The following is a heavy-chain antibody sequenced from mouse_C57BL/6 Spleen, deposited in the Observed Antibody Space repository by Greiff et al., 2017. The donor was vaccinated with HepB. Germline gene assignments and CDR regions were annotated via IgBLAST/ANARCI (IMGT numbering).Heavy chain of an antibody. CDR1: GFTFSNYW. J-gene: IGHJ4*01. V-gene: IGHV6-3*01. CDR3: TAGPGAMDY. Sequence: EVKVVESGGGLVQPGGSMKLSCVASGFTFSNYWMNWVRQSPEKGLEWVAQIRLKSDNYATHYAESVKGRFTISRDDSKSSVYLQMNNLRAEDTGIYYCTAGPGAMDYWGQGTSVTVSS. CDR2: IRLKSDNYAT.